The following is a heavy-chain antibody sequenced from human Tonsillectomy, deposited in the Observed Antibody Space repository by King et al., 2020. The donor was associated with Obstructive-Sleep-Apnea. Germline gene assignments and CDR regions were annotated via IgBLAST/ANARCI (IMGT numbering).Heavy chain of an antibody. CDR1: GFTFSSYG. CDR3: AKISTVVTPGSLLDY. Sequence: HVQLVESGGGVVQPGRSLRLSCAASGFTFSSYGMHWVRQAPGKGLEWVAVISYDGSNKYYADSVKGRLTISRDNSKNTLYLQMNSLRAEDTAVYYCAKISTVVTPGSLLDYWGQGTLVTVSS. V-gene: IGHV3-30*18. J-gene: IGHJ4*02. CDR2: ISYDGSNK. D-gene: IGHD4-23*01.